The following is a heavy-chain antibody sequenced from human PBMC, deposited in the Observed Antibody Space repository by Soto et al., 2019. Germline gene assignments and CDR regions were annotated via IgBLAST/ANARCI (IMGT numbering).Heavy chain of an antibody. CDR2: IYPGDSDT. CDR3: ARRTGSSSTGRYYYGMDV. CDR1: GYSFTSYW. J-gene: IGHJ6*02. V-gene: IGHV5-51*01. Sequence: GESLKISCKGSGYSFTSYWIGWVRQMPGKGLEWMGIIYPGDSDTRYSPSFQGQVTISADKSISTAYLRWSSLKASDTAMYYCARRTGSSSTGRYYYGMDVWGQGTTVTVSS. D-gene: IGHD2-2*01.